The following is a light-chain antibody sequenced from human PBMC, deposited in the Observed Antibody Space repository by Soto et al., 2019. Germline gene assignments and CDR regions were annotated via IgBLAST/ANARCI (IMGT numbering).Light chain of an antibody. CDR2: DAS. V-gene: IGKV3-11*01. Sequence: ETVFSHAPATLGMSTGQTATLPCRASQSVSSYLAWYQQKPGQAPRLLIYDASNRATGIPARFSGSGSGTDFTLTISSLEPEDFAVYYCQQRSNWPLTFGGGTKVDIK. CDR3: QQRSNWPLT. J-gene: IGKJ4*01. CDR1: QSVSSY.